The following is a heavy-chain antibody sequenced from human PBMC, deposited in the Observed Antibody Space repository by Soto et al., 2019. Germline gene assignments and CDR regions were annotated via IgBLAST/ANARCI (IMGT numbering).Heavy chain of an antibody. CDR1: EFAFSSYW. D-gene: IGHD6-25*01. CDR2: IRKDGSQR. J-gene: IGHJ3*02. CDR3: PRDVFMVSSGLYFDAFEI. Sequence: EVQLVESGGGLVQPGGSLTLSCAASEFAFSSYWMTWVRQAPGKGMEWVANIRKDGSQRSYLDSVRGRFTISRDNSKNSLYLQMHSLRAPDTALYFSPRDVFMVSSGLYFDAFEIGGPGTMVTVSS. V-gene: IGHV3-7*05.